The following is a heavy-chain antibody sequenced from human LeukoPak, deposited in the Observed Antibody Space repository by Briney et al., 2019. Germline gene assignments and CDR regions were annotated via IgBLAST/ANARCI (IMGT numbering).Heavy chain of an antibody. V-gene: IGHV3-23*01. J-gene: IGHJ4*02. CDR3: AKGVAVAANNLIDY. D-gene: IGHD6-19*01. CDR1: GFTFSSYA. CDR2: ISGSGGST. Sequence: GGSLRLSCAASGFTFSSYAMSWVRQAPGKGLEWVSAISGSGGSTYYADSVKGRFTISRDSSKNTLYLQMNSLRAEDTALYYCAKGVAVAANNLIDYWGQGTLVTVSS.